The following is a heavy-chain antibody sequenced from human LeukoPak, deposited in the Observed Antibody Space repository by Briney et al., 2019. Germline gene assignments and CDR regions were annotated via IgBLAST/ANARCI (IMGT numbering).Heavy chain of an antibody. D-gene: IGHD3-10*01. CDR3: TTDLKWFGEFVFDY. V-gene: IGHV3-15*01. Sequence: GGSLRLSCAASGFTFSNAWMSWVRQAPGKGLEWVGRIKSKTDGGTTDYAAPVKGRFTISRDDSKNTLYLQMNSLKTEDTAVYYCTTDLKWFGEFVFDYWGQGTLVTVSS. J-gene: IGHJ4*02. CDR1: GFTFSNAW. CDR2: IKSKTDGGTT.